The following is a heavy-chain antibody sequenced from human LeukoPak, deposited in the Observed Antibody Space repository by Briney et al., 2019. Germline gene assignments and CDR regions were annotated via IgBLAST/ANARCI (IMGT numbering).Heavy chain of an antibody. J-gene: IGHJ4*02. CDR3: ASRLVYSSGWYYFDY. CDR1: GGTFSSYA. V-gene: IGHV1-69*04. Sequence: GASVKVSCKASGGTFSSYAISWVRQAPGQGLEWMGRIIPILGIANYAQKSQGRVTITADKSTSTAYMELSSLRSEDTAVYYCASRLVYSSGWYYFDYWGQGTLVTVSS. CDR2: IIPILGIA. D-gene: IGHD6-19*01.